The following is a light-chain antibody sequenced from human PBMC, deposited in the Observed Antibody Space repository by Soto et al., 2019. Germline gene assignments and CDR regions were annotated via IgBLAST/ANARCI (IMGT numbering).Light chain of an antibody. CDR3: QHYNSYSEA. Sequence: DIQLTQSPPTLSGSVGYIVTIICRASQTSSSWLAWYQQKPGKAPKLLIYKASTLTSGVPSRFSGSGSGTEFTLTISSLQPDDFATYYCQHYNSYSEAFGQGTKVDIK. J-gene: IGKJ1*01. CDR1: QTSSSW. V-gene: IGKV1-5*03. CDR2: KAS.